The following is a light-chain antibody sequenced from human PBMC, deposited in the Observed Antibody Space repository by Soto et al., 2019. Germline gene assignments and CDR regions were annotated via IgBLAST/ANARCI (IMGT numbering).Light chain of an antibody. J-gene: IGKJ2*01. CDR3: QQSYSSPRT. Sequence: DLQMTQSPSSLSASVGDRVNITCRASQSISNYLNWYQQKPGKAPKLLIYDASSLQSGVPSRFSGSGSGTDFTLTISSLQPEDFAIYSCQQSYSSPRTFGQGTKLEIK. V-gene: IGKV1-39*01. CDR1: QSISNY. CDR2: DAS.